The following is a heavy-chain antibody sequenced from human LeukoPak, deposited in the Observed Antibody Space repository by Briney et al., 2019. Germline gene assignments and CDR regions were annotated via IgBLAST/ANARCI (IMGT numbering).Heavy chain of an antibody. CDR1: GDSISSSSSY. CDR3: ARFGGSRRESYFDY. D-gene: IGHD3-10*01. J-gene: IGHJ4*02. Sequence: SETLSLTCTVSGDSISSSSSYWGWIRQPPGKGLEWVGSIYFSGNTYYNPSLKSRVTISVDTSQNQFSLRLSSVTAADTALYYCARFGGSRRESYFDYWGQGTLVTVSS. V-gene: IGHV4-39*01. CDR2: IYFSGNT.